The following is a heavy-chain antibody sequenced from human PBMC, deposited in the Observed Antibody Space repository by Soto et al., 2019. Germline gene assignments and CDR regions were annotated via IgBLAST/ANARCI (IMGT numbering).Heavy chain of an antibody. V-gene: IGHV3-21*01. Sequence: LRLSCAASGFTFSSYSMNWVRQAPGKGLEWVSSISSSSSYIYYADSVKGRFTISRDNAKNSLYLQMNSLRAEDTAVYYCARDRGTTYYDFWSGYSNWFDPWGQGTLVTVYS. CDR1: GFTFSSYS. CDR2: ISSSSSYI. D-gene: IGHD3-3*01. CDR3: ARDRGTTYYDFWSGYSNWFDP. J-gene: IGHJ5*02.